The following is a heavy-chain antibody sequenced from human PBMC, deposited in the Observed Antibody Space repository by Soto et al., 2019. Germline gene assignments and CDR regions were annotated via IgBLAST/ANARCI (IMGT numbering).Heavy chain of an antibody. CDR1: GYPFTTYG. CDR3: ARLMTTFVVVSKGPDH. D-gene: IGHD3-3*01. J-gene: IGHJ4*02. Sequence: ASVKVSCKASGYPFTTYGITWVRQAPGQWLEWRGWISTYNGNTNYAQSLQVRVTMTRETSSTTAYMELRSLRSDDTAVYYCARLMTTFVVVSKGPDHWAQGTMVTVSS. V-gene: IGHV1-18*04. CDR2: ISTYNGNT.